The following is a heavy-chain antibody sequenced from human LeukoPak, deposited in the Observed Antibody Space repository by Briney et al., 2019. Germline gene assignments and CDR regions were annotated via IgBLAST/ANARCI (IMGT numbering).Heavy chain of an antibody. Sequence: PSETLSLTCTVSGGFISNYYWSWIRQPPGKGLEWIGYIFYSGSTKYNPSLKSRVTISVDTSKDQFSLKVSSVTAADTAVYYCARAVQLERPPPLIDYYYMDVWGKGTTVTVSS. D-gene: IGHD1-1*01. CDR1: GGFISNYY. J-gene: IGHJ6*03. V-gene: IGHV4-59*01. CDR3: ARAVQLERPPPLIDYYYMDV. CDR2: IFYSGST.